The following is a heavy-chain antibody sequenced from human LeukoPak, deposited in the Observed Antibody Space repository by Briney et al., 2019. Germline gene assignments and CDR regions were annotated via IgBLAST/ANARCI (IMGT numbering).Heavy chain of an antibody. CDR1: RFTFSRYG. Sequence: PGCSLRLSCVASRFTFSRYGMLWVRGAPGPGQEAVSSISSISCYIYYADSVKRRFTISRDNAKNSLYLQMNSLRAEDTAIYYCAKNGDRGAYCSGGSCYPYYYYNMDVWGKGTTVTISS. CDR2: ISSISCYI. V-gene: IGHV3-21*04. CDR3: AKNGDRGAYCSGGSCYPYYYYNMDV. D-gene: IGHD2-15*01. J-gene: IGHJ6*03.